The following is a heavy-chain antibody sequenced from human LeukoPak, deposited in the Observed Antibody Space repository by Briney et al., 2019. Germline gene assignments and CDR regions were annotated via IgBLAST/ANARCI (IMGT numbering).Heavy chain of an antibody. J-gene: IGHJ4*02. V-gene: IGHV4-34*01. CDR2: INHSGST. CDR3: ARVAGQQWLVRPFDY. CDR1: GESFSGYY. D-gene: IGHD6-19*01. Sequence: SETLSLTCAVYGESFSGYYWSWIRQPPGKGLEWIGEINHSGSTNYNPSLKSRVTISVDTSKNQFSLKLSSVTAADTAVYYCARVAGQQWLVRPFDYWGQGTLVTVSS.